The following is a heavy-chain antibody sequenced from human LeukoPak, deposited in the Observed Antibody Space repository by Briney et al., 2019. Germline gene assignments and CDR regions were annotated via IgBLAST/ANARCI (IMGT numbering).Heavy chain of an antibody. Sequence: ASVKVSCKASGGTFSSYAISWVRQAPGQGLEWMGGIIPIFGTANYAQKFQGRVTITADESTSTAYMELSSLRSEDTAVYYCARDTQTRITIFGVADAFDIWGQGTMVTGSS. CDR1: GGTFSSYA. D-gene: IGHD3-3*01. CDR2: IIPIFGTA. V-gene: IGHV1-69*13. CDR3: ARDTQTRITIFGVADAFDI. J-gene: IGHJ3*02.